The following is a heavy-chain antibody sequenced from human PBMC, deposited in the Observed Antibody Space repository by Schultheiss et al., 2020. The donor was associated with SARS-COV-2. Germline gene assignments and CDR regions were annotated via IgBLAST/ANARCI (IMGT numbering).Heavy chain of an antibody. CDR1: GGSFSGYY. D-gene: IGHD2-21*02. CDR2: IYYSGST. J-gene: IGHJ5*02. CDR3: ARDGIRTAPGNWFDP. V-gene: IGHV4-34*01. Sequence: SETLSLTCAVYGGSFSGYYWSWIRQPPGKGLEWIGYIYYSGSTYYNPSLKSRVTISVDTSKNQFSLKLSSVTAADTAVFYCARDGIRTAPGNWFDPWGQGILVTVSS.